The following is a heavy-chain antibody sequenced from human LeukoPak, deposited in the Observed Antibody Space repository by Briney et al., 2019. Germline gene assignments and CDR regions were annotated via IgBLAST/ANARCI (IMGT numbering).Heavy chain of an antibody. J-gene: IGHJ4*02. CDR3: AKYTVTTEYFDY. CDR2: ISGGGGYT. V-gene: IGHV3-23*01. Sequence: GGSLRLSCAASGFTFSSYAMSWVRQAPGKGLEWVSTISGGGGYTYYAESVKGRFTISRDNSKNTLYLQMNSLRAEDTAVYYCAKYTVTTEYFDYWGQGTLVTVSS. CDR1: GFTFSSYA. D-gene: IGHD4-17*01.